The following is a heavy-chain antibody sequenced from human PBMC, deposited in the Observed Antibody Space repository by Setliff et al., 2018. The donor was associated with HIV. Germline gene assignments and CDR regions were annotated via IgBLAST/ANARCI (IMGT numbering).Heavy chain of an antibody. CDR3: ARYCSSTSCCGAFDI. CDR2: FYSGGST. J-gene: IGHJ3*02. V-gene: IGHV3-66*01. CDR1: GFTVSSNY. Sequence: GESLKISCAASGFTVSSNYMSWVRQAPGKGLEWVSVFYSGGSTYYADSVKGRFTISRDNSKNTLYLQMNSLGAEDTAVYYCARYCSSTSCCGAFDIWGQGTMVTVSS. D-gene: IGHD2-2*01.